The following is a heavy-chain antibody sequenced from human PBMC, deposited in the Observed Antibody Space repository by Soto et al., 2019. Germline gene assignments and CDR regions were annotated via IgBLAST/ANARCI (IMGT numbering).Heavy chain of an antibody. J-gene: IGHJ3*02. V-gene: IGHV3-13*01. CDR2: IGTAGDT. D-gene: IGHD2-2*01. CDR1: GFTFSSYD. CDR3: ARVLSLRYCSSTSCYHPDAFDI. Sequence: GGSLRLSCAASGFTFSSYDMHWVRQATGKGLEWVSAIGTAGDTYYPGSVKGRFTISRENAKNSLYLQMNSLRAEDTAVYYCARVLSLRYCSSTSCYHPDAFDIWGQGTMVTVSS.